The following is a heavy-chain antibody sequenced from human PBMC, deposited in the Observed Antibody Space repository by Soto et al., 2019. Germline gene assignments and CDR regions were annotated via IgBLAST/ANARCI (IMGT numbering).Heavy chain of an antibody. J-gene: IGHJ3*02. CDR2: IYCSGST. CDR3: ARRYSSAFDI. Sequence: SETLSLTCTVSGGSISSYYWSWIRQPPGKGLEWIGYIYCSGSTSYNPSLKSRVTISVDTSKNQFSLKLSSVTAADTAVYYCARRYSSAFDIWGQGTMVTVSS. D-gene: IGHD6-13*01. CDR1: GGSISSYY. V-gene: IGHV4-59*08.